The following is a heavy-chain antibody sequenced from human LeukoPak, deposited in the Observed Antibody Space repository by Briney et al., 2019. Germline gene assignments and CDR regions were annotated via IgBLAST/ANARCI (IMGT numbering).Heavy chain of an antibody. CDR2: INHSGST. V-gene: IGHV4-34*01. CDR1: GGSFSGYY. CDR3: ARVAYPPTRLHNYYYYGMDV. Sequence: SETLSLTCAVYGGSFSGYYWSWIRQPPGKGLEWIGEINHSGSTNYNPSLKSRVTISVDTSKNQFSLKLSSATAADTAVYYCARVAYPPTRLHNYYYYGMDVWGQGTTVTVSS. J-gene: IGHJ6*02. D-gene: IGHD2-21*01.